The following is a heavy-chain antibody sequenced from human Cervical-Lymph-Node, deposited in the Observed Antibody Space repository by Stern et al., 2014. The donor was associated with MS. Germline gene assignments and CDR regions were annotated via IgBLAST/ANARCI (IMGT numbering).Heavy chain of an antibody. Sequence: QVTLKESGPTLVKPTQTLTLTCTFSGFSLSSVGVGVGWVRQPPGKALEWLGLLYWDDDKRYRPSLKSRLNITKDTSKNQVLLSITNLDPVDTGTYYCAHSLGAFDMDVWGQGTTVTVSS. J-gene: IGHJ6*02. CDR1: GFSLSSVGVG. V-gene: IGHV2-5*02. CDR3: AHSLGAFDMDV. CDR2: LYWDDDK.